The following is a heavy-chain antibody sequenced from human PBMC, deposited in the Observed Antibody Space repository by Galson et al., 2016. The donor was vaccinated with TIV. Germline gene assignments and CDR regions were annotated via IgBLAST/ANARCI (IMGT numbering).Heavy chain of an antibody. Sequence: SLRLSCAASGFTVSDNYMTWVRRAPGKGLEWVSMIYTGGNTYYADSVKGRFTISRYNSKNTLYLQMNRLRVEDTAVYYCARERRYCGNECYLYYYYGMDVWGPGTTVTVSS. CDR1: GFTVSDNY. CDR2: IYTGGNT. V-gene: IGHV3-66*02. J-gene: IGHJ6*02. D-gene: IGHD2-21*01. CDR3: ARERRYCGNECYLYYYYGMDV.